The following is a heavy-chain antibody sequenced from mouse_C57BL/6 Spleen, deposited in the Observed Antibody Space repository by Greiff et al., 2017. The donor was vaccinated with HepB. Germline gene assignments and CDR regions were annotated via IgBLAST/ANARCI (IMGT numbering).Heavy chain of an antibody. CDR2: IYPGSGST. CDR1: GYTFTSYW. CDR3: ASDYYGEGAY. J-gene: IGHJ3*01. D-gene: IGHD1-1*01. Sequence: VKLMESGAELVKPGASVKMSCKASGYTFTSYWITWVKQRPGQGLEWIGDIYPGSGSTNYNEKFKSKATLTVDTSSSTAYMQLSSLTSEDSAVYYCASDYYGEGAYWGQGTLVTVAA. V-gene: IGHV1-55*01.